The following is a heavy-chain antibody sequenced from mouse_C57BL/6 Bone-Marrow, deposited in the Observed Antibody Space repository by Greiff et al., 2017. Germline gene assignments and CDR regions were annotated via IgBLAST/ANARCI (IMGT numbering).Heavy chain of an antibody. CDR1: EYEFPSHD. Sequence: EVMLVESGGGLVQPGESLKLSCESNEYEFPSHDMSWVRKTPAKRLELVAAINSYGGSTYYPDTMERRFSNSRDNTKKTQYLHMSSLRSEDTALDYCERHSFAYWGQGTLVTVSA. V-gene: IGHV5-2*01. J-gene: IGHJ3*01. CDR2: INSYGGST. CDR3: ERHSFAY.